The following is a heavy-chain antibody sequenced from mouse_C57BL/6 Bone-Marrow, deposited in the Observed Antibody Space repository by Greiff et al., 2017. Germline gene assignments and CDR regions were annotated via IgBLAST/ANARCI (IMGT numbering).Heavy chain of an antibody. CDR2: IDPENGDT. J-gene: IGHJ4*01. CDR3: TTGSLYDYAMDY. CDR1: GFNIKDDY. Sequence: EVKLVESGAELVRPGASVKLSCTASGFNIKDDYMPWVKQRPEQGLEWIGWIDPENGDTEYASKFQGKATITADTSSNTAYLQLSSLTSEDTAVYYCTTGSLYDYAMDYWGQGTSVTVSS. V-gene: IGHV14-4*01. D-gene: IGHD6-5*01.